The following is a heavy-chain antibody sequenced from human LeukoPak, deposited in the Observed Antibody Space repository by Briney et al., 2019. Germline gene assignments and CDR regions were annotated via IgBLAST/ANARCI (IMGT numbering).Heavy chain of an antibody. CDR1: GGSFGDYY. CDR3: ARGEATSWYTAFDV. V-gene: IGHV4-34*01. J-gene: IGHJ3*01. D-gene: IGHD6-13*01. Sequence: SETLSLTCAVFGGSFGDYYWSWIRQSPGKGLEWIGETSPGGGSKYNPSLRSRLTISIDKSKKEFSLKWSSVTAADTALYYSARGEATSWYTAFDVWGQGTMVTVSS. CDR2: TSPGGGS.